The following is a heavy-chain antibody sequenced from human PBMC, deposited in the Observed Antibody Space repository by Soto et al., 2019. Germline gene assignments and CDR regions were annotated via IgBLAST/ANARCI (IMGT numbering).Heavy chain of an antibody. J-gene: IGHJ4*02. V-gene: IGHV3-9*01. Sequence: EVQLVESGGGLVQPARSLRLSCAASGFTFDDYAMHWVRQAPGKGLEWVSGISWNSGEIAYADSVKGRFTISRDNAKNSLYLQLGSLRTEDTALYYCAKGFCTGNSCFERGDYFDYWGQGTLVTVSS. D-gene: IGHD2-8*02. CDR3: AKGFCTGNSCFERGDYFDY. CDR2: ISWNSGEI. CDR1: GFTFDDYA.